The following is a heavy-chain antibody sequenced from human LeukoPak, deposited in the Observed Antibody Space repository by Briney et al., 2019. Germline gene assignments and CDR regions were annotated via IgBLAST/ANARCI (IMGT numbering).Heavy chain of an antibody. CDR3: ARARVSDMVRGAILAFDI. V-gene: IGHV4-39*07. CDR1: GGSISSSSYY. CDR2: IYYSGST. Sequence: PSETLSLTCTVSGGSISSSSYYWGWIRQPPGKGLEWIGSIYYSGSTYYNPSLKSRVTISVDTSKNQFSLKLSSVTAADTAVYYCARARVSDMVRGAILAFDIWGQGTMVTVSS. D-gene: IGHD3-10*01. J-gene: IGHJ3*02.